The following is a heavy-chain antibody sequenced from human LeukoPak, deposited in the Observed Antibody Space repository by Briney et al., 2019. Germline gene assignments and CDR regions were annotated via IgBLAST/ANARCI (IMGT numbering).Heavy chain of an antibody. CDR1: GDSISGDDDY. CDR2: IHHSGSS. D-gene: IGHD4-17*01. J-gene: IGHJ4*02. Sequence: PSETLSLTCTVSGDSISGDDDYWNWIRQPPGKGLEWIGYIHHSGSSYYNPSLKGRVTMSVDMSRNHFSLDLRSVTASDTAIYYCARINYDDRYYFDFWGQGTLITVSP. CDR3: ARINYDDRYYFDF. V-gene: IGHV4-30-4*01.